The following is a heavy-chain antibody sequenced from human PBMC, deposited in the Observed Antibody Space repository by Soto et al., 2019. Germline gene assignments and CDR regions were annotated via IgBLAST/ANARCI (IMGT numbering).Heavy chain of an antibody. V-gene: IGHV1-69*13. Sequence: GASVKVSCKASGGTFSSYAISWVRQAPGQGLEWMGGIIPIFGTANYAQKFQGRVTITADESTSTAYMELSSLRSEDTAVYYCARATRYSSSSQYYYYGMDVWGQGTTVT. CDR2: IIPIFGTA. CDR3: ARATRYSSSSQYYYYGMDV. J-gene: IGHJ6*02. D-gene: IGHD6-6*01. CDR1: GGTFSSYA.